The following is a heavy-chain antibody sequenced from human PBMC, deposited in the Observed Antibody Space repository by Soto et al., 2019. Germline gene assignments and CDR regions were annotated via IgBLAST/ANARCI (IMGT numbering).Heavy chain of an antibody. CDR1: GGTFANFI. CDR2: IVPMFGTA. J-gene: IGHJ6*02. D-gene: IGHD6-6*01. V-gene: IGHV1-69*01. Sequence: QVQLVQSGAEVKEPGSSVKVSCKASGGTFANFIMNWVRQTPGQGLEWMGGIVPMFGTATYAEKFKGRVTISATESTSTAYMELTSLRSEDTPVYYCARNGTYSSSLSQYSGMDVWGQGTTVTVS. CDR3: ARNGTYSSSLSQYSGMDV.